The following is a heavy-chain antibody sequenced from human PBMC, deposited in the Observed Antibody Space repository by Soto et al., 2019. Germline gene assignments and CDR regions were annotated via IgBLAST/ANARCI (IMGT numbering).Heavy chain of an antibody. J-gene: IGHJ6*03. CDR1: GFTVSSKY. CDR2: IQSGGST. CDR3: ARGPMFGEYNSYYYYYMDV. D-gene: IGHD3-10*02. V-gene: IGHV3-66*01. Sequence: GGSLRLSCAASGFTVSSKYMSWVRQAPGKGLEWVSLIQSGGSTYYAGSVKGRFTISRDNSKNTLFLQMNSLRVEDTAVYYCARGPMFGEYNSYYYYYMDVWGKGTTVTVSS.